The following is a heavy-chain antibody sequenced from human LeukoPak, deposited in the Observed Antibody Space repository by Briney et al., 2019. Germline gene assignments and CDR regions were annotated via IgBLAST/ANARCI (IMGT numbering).Heavy chain of an antibody. CDR3: ARGYGYSSSSGWDY. D-gene: IGHD6-6*01. CDR2: IYYSGST. Sequence: SETLSLTCTVSGVSISSYYWSWIRQPPGKGLEWIGYIYYSGSTNYNPSLKSRVTISVDTSKNQFSLKLSSVTAADTAVYYCARGYGYSSSSGWDYWGQGTLVTVSS. V-gene: IGHV4-59*01. CDR1: GVSISSYY. J-gene: IGHJ4*02.